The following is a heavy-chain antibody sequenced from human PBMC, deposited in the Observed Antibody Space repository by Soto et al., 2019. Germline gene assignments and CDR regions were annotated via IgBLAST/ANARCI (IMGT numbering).Heavy chain of an antibody. V-gene: IGHV2-5*01. CDR2: IYWNDDK. CDR3: THSWGSRSLYYGMDV. D-gene: IGHD3-3*01. CDR1: GFSLSTRGVG. J-gene: IGHJ6*02. Sequence: QITLKESGPTLVTPTQTLTLTCTFSGFSLSTRGVGVGWIRQPPGKALEWLALIYWNDDKRYSPSLKSRLTITKDTSKNQVVLTMSNLDPVDTATYYCTHSWGSRSLYYGMDVWGQGTTVTVSS.